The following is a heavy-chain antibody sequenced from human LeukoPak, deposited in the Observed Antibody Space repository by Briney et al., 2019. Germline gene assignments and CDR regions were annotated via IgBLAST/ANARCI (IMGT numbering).Heavy chain of an antibody. CDR3: ASSDLYSYGYRGNCYYYGMDV. J-gene: IGHJ6*02. V-gene: IGHV5-51*01. D-gene: IGHD5-18*01. CDR2: IYPGDSDT. CDR1: GYSFTSYW. Sequence: GESLKISCKGSGYSFTSYWIGWVRQMPGKGLEWMGIIYPGDSDTRYSPSFQGQVTISADKSISTAYLQWSSLKASDTTMYYCASSDLYSYGYRGNCYYYGMDVWGQGTTVTVSS.